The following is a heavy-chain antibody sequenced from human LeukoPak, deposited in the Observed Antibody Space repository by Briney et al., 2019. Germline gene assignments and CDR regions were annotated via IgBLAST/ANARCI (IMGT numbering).Heavy chain of an antibody. CDR2: IYSGGNT. CDR3: AKGSPHDYGDYVSPFDF. D-gene: IGHD4-17*01. Sequence: GGSLRLSCAASGFTVSNNYMNWVRQAPGKGLEWVSVIYSGGNTYYADSVKGRFTISRDNSKNTLYLQMNSLRAEEKAVYYCAKGSPHDYGDYVSPFDFWGQGTLVTVSS. V-gene: IGHV3-53*01. CDR1: GFTVSNNY. J-gene: IGHJ4*02.